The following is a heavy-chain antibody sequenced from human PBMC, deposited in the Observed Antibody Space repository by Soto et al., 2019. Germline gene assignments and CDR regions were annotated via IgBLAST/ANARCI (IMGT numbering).Heavy chain of an antibody. D-gene: IGHD3-3*01. J-gene: IGHJ4*02. CDR2: ISGSGGST. V-gene: IGHV3-23*01. Sequence: GESLKISCAASGFTFSSYAMSWVRQAPGKGLEWVSAISGSGGSTYYADSVKGRFTISRDNSKNTLYLQMNSLRAEDTAVYYCASEFRITIFGARDYWGQGTLVTVSS. CDR1: GFTFSSYA. CDR3: ASEFRITIFGARDY.